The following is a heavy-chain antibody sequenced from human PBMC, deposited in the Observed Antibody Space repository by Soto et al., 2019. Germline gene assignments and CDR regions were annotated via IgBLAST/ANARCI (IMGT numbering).Heavy chain of an antibody. D-gene: IGHD3-10*01. CDR1: GFTFDDYA. J-gene: IGHJ6*02. CDR2: ISRNSGSR. CDR3: AKAMVRGIGSYYGMDV. V-gene: IGHV3-9*01. Sequence: PGGSLTLSCAASGFTFDDYARHWVRQAPGKGLEWVSGISRNSGSRGDADSAKGRFTISRDNAKNSLYLQMNSLRAEDTALYYCAKAMVRGIGSYYGMDVWGQGTTVTVSS.